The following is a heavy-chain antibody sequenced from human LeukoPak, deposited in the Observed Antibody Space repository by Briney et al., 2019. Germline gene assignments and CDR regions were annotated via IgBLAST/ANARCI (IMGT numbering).Heavy chain of an antibody. Sequence: GGSLRLSCAASGFSFSSYLMHWVRQVPGKGLVWVSRINTDGSDITYADSVKGRFTISRDNAKNTLYLQMNSLRAEDTAVYYWARTGNLLDYWGQGTLVTVSS. CDR2: INTDGSDI. J-gene: IGHJ4*02. CDR3: ARTGNLLDY. CDR1: GFSFSSYL. D-gene: IGHD1-7*01. V-gene: IGHV3-74*01.